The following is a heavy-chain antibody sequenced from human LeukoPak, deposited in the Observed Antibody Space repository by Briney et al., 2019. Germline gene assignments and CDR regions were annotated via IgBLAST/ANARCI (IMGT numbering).Heavy chain of an antibody. V-gene: IGHV3-7*01. J-gene: IGHJ4*02. Sequence: PGGSLRLSCAASGFTFSTYWMAWVRQAPGKGLEWVANIKGDETAKHQADSVKGRFTISRDNAQNSVYLQMSSLRGDDTAVYYCARDVGGSPDYWGQGTLVTVSS. D-gene: IGHD1-26*01. CDR3: ARDVGGSPDY. CDR1: GFTFSTYW. CDR2: IKGDETAK.